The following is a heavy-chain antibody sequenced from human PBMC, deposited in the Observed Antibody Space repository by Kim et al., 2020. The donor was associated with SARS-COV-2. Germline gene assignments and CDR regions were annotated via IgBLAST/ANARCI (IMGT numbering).Heavy chain of an antibody. D-gene: IGHD6-19*01. CDR3: AKVNSGWFILYGMEV. CDR2: ISGSGGST. CDR1: GFTFSSYA. Sequence: GGSLRLSCAASGFTFSSYAMSWVRQAPGKGLEWVSAISGSGGSTYYADSVKGRFTISRDKSKNTLYLQMNSLRAEDTAVYYCAKVNSGWFILYGMEVWGQGTTVTVSS. J-gene: IGHJ6*02. V-gene: IGHV3-23*01.